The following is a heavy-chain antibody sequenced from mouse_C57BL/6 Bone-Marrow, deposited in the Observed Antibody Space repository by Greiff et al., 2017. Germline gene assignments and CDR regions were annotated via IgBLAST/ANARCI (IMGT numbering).Heavy chain of an antibody. CDR3: ARSTTVVADDD. V-gene: IGHV1-59*01. D-gene: IGHD1-1*01. Sequence: QVQLQQPGAELVRPGTSVKLSCKASGYTFTSYWMHWVKQRPGQGLEWIGVIDPSDSYTNYNQKFKGKATLTVDTSSSTAYMQLSSLTSEDSAVYYCARSTTVVADDDWGQGTTLTVSS. J-gene: IGHJ2*01. CDR1: GYTFTSYW. CDR2: IDPSDSYT.